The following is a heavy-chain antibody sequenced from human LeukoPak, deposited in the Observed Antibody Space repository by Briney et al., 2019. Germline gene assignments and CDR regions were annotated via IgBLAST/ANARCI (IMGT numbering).Heavy chain of an antibody. V-gene: IGHV3-11*04. Sequence: GGSLRLSCAASGFTFSDYYMSWIRQAPGKGLEWVSYISSSGSTIYYADSVKGRFTISRDNAKNSLYLQMNSLRAEDTAVYYCARRAPYDILTGYPRGYMDVWGKGTTVTVSS. J-gene: IGHJ6*03. D-gene: IGHD3-9*01. CDR3: ARRAPYDILTGYPRGYMDV. CDR1: GFTFSDYY. CDR2: ISSSGSTI.